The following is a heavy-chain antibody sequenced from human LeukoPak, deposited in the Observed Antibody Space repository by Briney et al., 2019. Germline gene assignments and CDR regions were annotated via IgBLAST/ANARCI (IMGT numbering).Heavy chain of an antibody. CDR1: GVSISDYY. D-gene: IGHD6-13*01. Sequence: PSETLSLTCTVSGVSISDYYWSWVRQPPGKGLEWIGYIYYTGSTDYNPSLKSRVTISVDTSKNQFSLKLSSVTAADTAVYYCARHPSSWSPDVWGQGTTVTVSS. CDR2: IYYTGST. CDR3: ARHPSSWSPDV. J-gene: IGHJ6*02. V-gene: IGHV4-59*08.